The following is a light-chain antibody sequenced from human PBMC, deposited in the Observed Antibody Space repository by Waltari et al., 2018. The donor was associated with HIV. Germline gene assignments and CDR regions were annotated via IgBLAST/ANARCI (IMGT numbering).Light chain of an antibody. CDR2: SNY. CDR1: SSNLGSNT. CDR3: ATWDDSPNGRV. J-gene: IGLJ3*02. V-gene: IGLV1-44*01. Sequence: QSVLTQPPSASGTPGQRVTISCSGSSSNLGSNTVNWYQQLPGTAPKLLIYSNYHRPSGVPDRFSGSKSGTSASLAISGLQSEDEADYYCATWDDSPNGRVFGGGTKLTVL.